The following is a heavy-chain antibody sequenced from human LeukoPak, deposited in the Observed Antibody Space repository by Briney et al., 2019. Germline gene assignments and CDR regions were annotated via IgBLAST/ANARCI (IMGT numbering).Heavy chain of an antibody. CDR2: ISGSGGST. CDR3: AREVGYGGPFDY. J-gene: IGHJ4*02. V-gene: IGHV3-23*01. D-gene: IGHD4-23*01. CDR1: GFTFSSYA. Sequence: PGGSLRLSCAASGFTFSSYAMSWVRQAPGKGLEWVSAISGSGGSTYYADSVKGRFTISRDNAKNSLYLQMNSLRAEDTAVYYCAREVGYGGPFDYWGQGTLVTVSS.